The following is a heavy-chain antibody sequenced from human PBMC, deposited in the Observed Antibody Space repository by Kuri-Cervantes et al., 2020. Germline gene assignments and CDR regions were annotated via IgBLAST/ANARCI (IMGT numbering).Heavy chain of an antibody. Sequence: SVKVSCKASGGTFSSYAISWVRQAPGQGLEWMGGIIPIFGTANYAQKFQGRVTITTDESTSTAYMELSSLRSEDTAVYYCARRWDYYDSSGYYKGGHYYYYYMDVWGKGTTVTVSS. CDR2: IIPIFGTA. D-gene: IGHD3-22*01. CDR1: GGTFSSYA. J-gene: IGHJ6*03. V-gene: IGHV1-69*05. CDR3: ARRWDYYDSSGYYKGGHYYYYYMDV.